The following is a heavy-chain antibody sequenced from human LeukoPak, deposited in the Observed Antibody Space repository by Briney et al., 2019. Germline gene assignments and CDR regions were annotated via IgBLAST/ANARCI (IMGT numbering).Heavy chain of an antibody. V-gene: IGHV3-74*01. D-gene: IGHD4-17*01. CDR3: ARDLDGDYVFDY. J-gene: IGHJ4*02. Sequence: GGSLRLSCAASGFTFSSYGMHWGRQAPGKGVGWVSRINSDGSSTIYADSVKGGLTISRDKAKKTLYAQKNSLRAEDTAVYYCARDLDGDYVFDYWGQGTLVTVSS. CDR1: GFTFSSYG. CDR2: INSDGSST.